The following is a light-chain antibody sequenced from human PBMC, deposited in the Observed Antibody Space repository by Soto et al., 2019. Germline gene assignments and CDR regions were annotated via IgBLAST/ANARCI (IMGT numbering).Light chain of an antibody. J-gene: IGKJ1*01. V-gene: IGKV1-5*01. CDR3: QQYNDWPLT. CDR2: DAS. Sequence: DIQMTQSPSTLSASVGDRVTITCRASQSISSWLAWYQQKPGKAPKLLIYDASSLESGVPSRFSGTGSGIEFTLTISSLQSEDFALYYCQQYNDWPLTFGQGTKVDIK. CDR1: QSISSW.